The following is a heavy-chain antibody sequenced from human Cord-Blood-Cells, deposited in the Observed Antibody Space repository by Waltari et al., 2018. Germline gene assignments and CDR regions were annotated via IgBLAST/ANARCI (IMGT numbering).Heavy chain of an antibody. CDR3: ARSSTTSNPYYYYYYGMDV. CDR2: IIPIFGTA. J-gene: IGHJ6*02. V-gene: IGHV1-69*01. CDR1: GGTFSSYA. D-gene: IGHD4-4*01. Sequence: VQLVQSGAEVKKPGSSVKVSFKASGGTFSSYAIRWVRQAPGQGLEWMGGIIPIFGTANYAQKFQGRVTITADESTSTAYMELSSLRSEDTAVYYCARSSTTSNPYYYYYYGMDVWAKGPRSPSP.